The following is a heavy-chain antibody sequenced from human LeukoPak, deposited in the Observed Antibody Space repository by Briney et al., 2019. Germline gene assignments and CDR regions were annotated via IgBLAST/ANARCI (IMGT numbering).Heavy chain of an antibody. CDR3: AELGITMIGGV. V-gene: IGHV3-30*04. D-gene: IGHD3-10*02. CDR1: GFTFSRYA. Sequence: GGYLRLSCAASGFTFSRYAMHWVRQAPGKGLEWVAVISYDGSNKYYVDSVKGRFTISRDNSKNTLYLQMNSLRVEDTAVYYCAELGITMIGGVWGKGTTVTISS. J-gene: IGHJ6*04. CDR2: ISYDGSNK.